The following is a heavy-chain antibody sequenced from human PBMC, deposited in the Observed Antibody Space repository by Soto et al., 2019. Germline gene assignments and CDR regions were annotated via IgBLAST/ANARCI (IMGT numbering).Heavy chain of an antibody. D-gene: IGHD6-13*01. J-gene: IGHJ5*02. Sequence: EVQLVESGGGLVQPGGSLRLSCAASGFTFSSYSMNWVRQAPGKGLEWVSYISSSSSTTYYADSVKGRFTISRDNAKNSLYLQMNSLRDEDTAAYYCARDSPYSSSWYDLNWFDPWGQGTLVTVSS. V-gene: IGHV3-48*02. CDR1: GFTFSSYS. CDR2: ISSSSSTT. CDR3: ARDSPYSSSWYDLNWFDP.